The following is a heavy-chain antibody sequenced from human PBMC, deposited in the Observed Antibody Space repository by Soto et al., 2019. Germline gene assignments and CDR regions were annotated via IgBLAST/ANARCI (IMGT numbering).Heavy chain of an antibody. V-gene: IGHV1-69*01. J-gene: IGHJ6*02. Sequence: QVQLVQSGAEVKQPGSSVKVSCKASGGTFSSYAISWVRQAPGQGLEWMGGIIPISGTANYALKFQGRVTITADESTSTVYMELSSLRAEDTAVYFCARSQGSSTTLEIYYYYYYGMDVWGQGTTVTVSS. D-gene: IGHD2-2*01. CDR1: GGTFSSYA. CDR3: ARSQGSSTTLEIYYYYYYGMDV. CDR2: IIPISGTA.